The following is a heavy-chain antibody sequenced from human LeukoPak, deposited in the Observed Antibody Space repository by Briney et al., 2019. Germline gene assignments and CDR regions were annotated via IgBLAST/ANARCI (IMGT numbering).Heavy chain of an antibody. D-gene: IGHD5-12*01. CDR1: GGSISSYY. CDR3: ASYRIGPYGGYAAFDY. V-gene: IGHV4-4*07. CDR2: IYTSGST. Sequence: SETLSLNCTVYGGSISSYYWSWIRQPAGKGLEWIGRIYTSGSTNYNPSLKSRVTMSVDTSKNQFSLKLSSVTAADTAVYYCASYRIGPYGGYAAFDYWGQGTLVTVSS. J-gene: IGHJ4*02.